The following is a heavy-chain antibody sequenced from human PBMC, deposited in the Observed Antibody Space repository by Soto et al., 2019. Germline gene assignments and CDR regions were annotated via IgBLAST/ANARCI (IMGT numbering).Heavy chain of an antibody. CDR2: IYPGDSDT. Sequence: GESLKISCKGSGYSFTSYWIGWVRQMPGKGLEWMGIIYPGDSDTRYSPSFQGQVTISADKSISTAYLQWSSLKASDTAMYYCVLEGRGYYDSSGYYDAFDIWGQGTMVTVSS. D-gene: IGHD3-22*01. J-gene: IGHJ3*02. CDR1: GYSFTSYW. CDR3: VLEGRGYYDSSGYYDAFDI. V-gene: IGHV5-51*01.